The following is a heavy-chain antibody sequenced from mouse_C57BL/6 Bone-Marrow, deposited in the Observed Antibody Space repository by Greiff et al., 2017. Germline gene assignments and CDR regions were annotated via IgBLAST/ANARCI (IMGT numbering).Heavy chain of an antibody. V-gene: IGHV1-81*01. Sequence: QVQLQQSGAELARPGASVTLSCKASGYTFTSYGISWVKQRTGQGLEWLGEIYPRSGNTSYNEKFKGQATLTADKSSSTAYMGLRSLTSEDSAVYVCARNDGSSYDWYFDVWGTGTTVTVSS. CDR3: ARNDGSSYDWYFDV. CDR1: GYTFTSYG. J-gene: IGHJ1*03. D-gene: IGHD1-1*01. CDR2: IYPRSGNT.